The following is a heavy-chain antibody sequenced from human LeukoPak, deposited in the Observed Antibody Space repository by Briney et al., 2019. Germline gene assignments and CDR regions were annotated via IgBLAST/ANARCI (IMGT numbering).Heavy chain of an antibody. CDR1: GFTLSSFW. J-gene: IGHJ4*02. D-gene: IGHD5-18*01. V-gene: IGHV3-7*01. CDR3: ARDSTGYGYEEWY. CDR2: IKQDGSEK. Sequence: GGSLRLSCAASGFTLSSFWMSWVRQAPGKGLEWVANIKQDGSEKYYVDSVKGRFTISRDNAKNSLYLQMNSPRAEDTALYYCARDSTGYGYEEWYWGQGTLVTVSS.